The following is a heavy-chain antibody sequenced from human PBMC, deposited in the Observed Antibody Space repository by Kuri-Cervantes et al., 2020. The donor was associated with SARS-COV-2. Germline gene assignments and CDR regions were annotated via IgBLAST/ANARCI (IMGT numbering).Heavy chain of an antibody. D-gene: IGHD3-3*01. CDR2: IYTSGST. J-gene: IGHJ4*02. Sequence: SETLSLTCTVSGGSISSYYWSWIRQPAGKGLEWIGRIYTSGSTNYNPSLKSRVTMSVDTSKNQFSLKLSSVTAADTAVYYCVRDNYDFWSGASLPGYWGQGTLVTVSS. CDR1: GGSISSYY. V-gene: IGHV4-4*07. CDR3: VRDNYDFWSGASLPGY.